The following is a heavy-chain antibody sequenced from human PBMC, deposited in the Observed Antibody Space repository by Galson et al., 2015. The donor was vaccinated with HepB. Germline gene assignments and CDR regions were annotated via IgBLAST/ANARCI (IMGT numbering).Heavy chain of an antibody. J-gene: IGHJ4*02. CDR1: GYTFTSYG. CDR2: ISAYNGNT. CDR3: ARDGVMGVSYSSSWYFYYFDY. D-gene: IGHD6-13*01. V-gene: IGHV1-18*01. Sequence: SVKVSCKASGYTFTSYGISWVRQAPGQGLEWMGWISAYNGNTNYAQKLQGRVTMTTDTSTSTAYMELRSLRSDDTAVYYCARDGVMGVSYSSSWYFYYFDYWGQGTLVTVSS.